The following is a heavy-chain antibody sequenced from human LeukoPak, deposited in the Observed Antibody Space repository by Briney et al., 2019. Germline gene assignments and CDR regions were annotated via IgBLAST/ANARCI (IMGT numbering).Heavy chain of an antibody. CDR2: IIPIFGTA. CDR1: GGTFSSYA. D-gene: IGHD6-6*01. CDR3: AREYSSSSPHFDY. Sequence: SVKVSCKASGGTFSSYAISWVRQAPGQGLGWMGGIIPIFGTANYAQKFQGRVTITTDESTSTAYMELSSLRSEDTAVYYCAREYSSSSPHFDYWGQGTLVTVSS. J-gene: IGHJ4*02. V-gene: IGHV1-69*05.